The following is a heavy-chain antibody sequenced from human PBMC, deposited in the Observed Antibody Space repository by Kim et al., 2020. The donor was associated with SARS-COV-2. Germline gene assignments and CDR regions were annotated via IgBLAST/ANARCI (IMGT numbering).Heavy chain of an antibody. CDR3: AGGGYCSGTSCHSRVAFGI. J-gene: IGHJ3*02. CDR1: GGSFSDYY. CDR2: INQSGST. Sequence: SETLSLTCAVYGGSFSDYYWSWIRQPPGKGLEWIGEINQSGSTNYNPSLKSRVSMSGDTSKNQFSLKLSSVTAADTAVFYCAGGGYCSGTSCHSRVAFGILGQGTMVTVSS. D-gene: IGHD2-2*01. V-gene: IGHV4-34*01.